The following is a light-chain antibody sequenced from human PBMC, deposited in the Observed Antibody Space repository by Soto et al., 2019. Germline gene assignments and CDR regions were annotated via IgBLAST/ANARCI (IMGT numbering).Light chain of an antibody. J-gene: IGKJ2*01. Sequence: DIEMTQSPSTLSASVGDRVTITCRASQSITTWLAWYQQKPGKAHKLLIYKATNVQTGDPSRFSGRGSGTEFSLTSSSLQPEDFAIYYCQQYNDYQYTFGQGTKLEIK. V-gene: IGKV1-5*03. CDR3: QQYNDYQYT. CDR1: QSITTW. CDR2: KAT.